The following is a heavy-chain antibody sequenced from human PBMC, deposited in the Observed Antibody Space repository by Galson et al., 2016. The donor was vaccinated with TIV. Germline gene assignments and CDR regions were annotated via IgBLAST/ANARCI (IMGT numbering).Heavy chain of an antibody. Sequence: LRLSCAASGFTFDDYAMHWVRQVLGKGLEWVSGISSNSVYLGYADSVKGRFTISRDNSKNTLYLQMNSLRAEDTAVYYCAKDYAIFENSEYFYADYDSFFDHWGHGTQVTVSS. D-gene: IGHD4-17*01. CDR3: AKDYAIFENSEYFYADYDSFFDH. CDR1: GFTFDDYA. CDR2: ISSNSVYL. V-gene: IGHV3-9*01. J-gene: IGHJ4*01.